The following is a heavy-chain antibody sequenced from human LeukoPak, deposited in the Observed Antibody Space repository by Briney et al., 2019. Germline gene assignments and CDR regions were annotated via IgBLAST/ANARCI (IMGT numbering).Heavy chain of an antibody. J-gene: IGHJ4*02. V-gene: IGHV4-34*01. Sequence: SETLSLTCAVYGGSFSGYYWSWVRQPPGKGLEWIGEINHSGSTNYNPSLKSRVTLSVETSKKQFSRKLSSLTATDTSVYYCARGVNSGYFDYCGEGTLVTVSS. D-gene: IGHD1-26*01. CDR2: INHSGST. CDR1: GGSFSGYY. CDR3: ARGVNSGYFDY.